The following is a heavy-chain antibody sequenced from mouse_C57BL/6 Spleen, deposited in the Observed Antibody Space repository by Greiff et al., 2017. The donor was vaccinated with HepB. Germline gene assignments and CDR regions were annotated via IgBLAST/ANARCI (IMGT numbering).Heavy chain of an antibody. CDR2: IDPEDGDT. CDR1: GFNIKDYY. CDR3: TSIYYYGSSFDFDV. V-gene: IGHV14-1*01. J-gene: IGHJ1*03. D-gene: IGHD1-1*01. Sequence: EVKLQESGAELVRPGASVKLSCTASGFNIKDYYMHWVKQRPEQGLEWIGRIDPEDGDTEYAPKFQGKATMTADTSSNTAYLQLSSLTAEDTAVYYCTSIYYYGSSFDFDVWGTGTTVTVSS.